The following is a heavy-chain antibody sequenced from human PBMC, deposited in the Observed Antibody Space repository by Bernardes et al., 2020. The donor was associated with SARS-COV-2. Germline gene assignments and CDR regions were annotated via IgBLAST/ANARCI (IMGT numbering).Heavy chain of an antibody. Sequence: GGSLRLSCAASGFTFTSYAMSWVRQSPGKGLEWVSAISGSGGSTYYTDSVKGRFTISRDNSKDTLFLQMSSLRAEDTAVYYCVKETPTYYGSGSYYMVDVWGKGTTVTVSS. J-gene: IGHJ6*04. D-gene: IGHD3-10*01. CDR2: ISGSGGST. CDR3: VKETPTYYGSGSYYMVDV. V-gene: IGHV3-23*01. CDR1: GFTFTSYA.